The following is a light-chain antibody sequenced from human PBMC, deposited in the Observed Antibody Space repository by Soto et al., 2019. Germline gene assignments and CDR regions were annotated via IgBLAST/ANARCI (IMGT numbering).Light chain of an antibody. CDR2: DVS. V-gene: IGLV2-14*03. CDR3: SSYTSQDTLV. J-gene: IGLJ3*02. Sequence: QSALTQPASVSGSPGQSITISCTGTSSDVGGYDHVSWYQQHPGKAPKLIIYDVSIRPSGVSNRISGSKSGNTASLAVSGLQAEDEADYYCSSYTSQDTLVFGGGTKLTVL. CDR1: SSDVGGYDH.